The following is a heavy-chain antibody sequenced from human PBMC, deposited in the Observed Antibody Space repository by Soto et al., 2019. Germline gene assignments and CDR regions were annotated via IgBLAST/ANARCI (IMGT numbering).Heavy chain of an antibody. J-gene: IGHJ4*02. CDR1: GFTFISYA. Sequence: GGSLRLSCAASGFTFISYAMHWVRQAPGKGLEWVAVISYDGSNKYYADSVKGRFTISRDNSKNTLYLQMNSLRAEDTAVYYCAREDVVVTSFDYWGQGTLVTVSS. CDR2: ISYDGSNK. V-gene: IGHV3-30-3*01. D-gene: IGHD3-22*01. CDR3: AREDVVVTSFDY.